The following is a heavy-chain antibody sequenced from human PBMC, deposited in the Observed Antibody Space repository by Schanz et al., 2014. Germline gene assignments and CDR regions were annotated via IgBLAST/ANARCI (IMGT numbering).Heavy chain of an antibody. J-gene: IGHJ6*02. V-gene: IGHV1-18*01. CDR2: ISAYNGHT. CDR3: ARAKRFGDMDV. CDR1: GYTFISYG. Sequence: QVQLVHSGAEVKKPGSSMKVSCKASGYTFISYGIKWVRQAPGQGLEWMGWISAYNGHTDYAQKLQGRVTLTTDTSTSTAYMELRNLRSDDTAVYYCARAKRFGDMDVWGQGTTVTVSS. D-gene: IGHD3-10*01.